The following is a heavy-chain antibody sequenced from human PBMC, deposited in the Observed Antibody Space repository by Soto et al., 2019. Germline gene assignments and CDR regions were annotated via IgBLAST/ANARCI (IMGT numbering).Heavy chain of an antibody. CDR2: IIPILGIA. V-gene: IGHV1-69*02. J-gene: IGHJ6*03. CDR3: ASLRGYSGYDLGYYYYMDV. D-gene: IGHD5-12*01. CDR1: GGTFSSYT. Sequence: PSVKVSCKASGGTFSSYTISWVRQAPGQGLEWMGRIIPILGIANYAQKFQGRVTITADKSTSTAYMELSSRRSEDTAVYYCASLRGYSGYDLGYYYYMDVWGKGTTVTVSS.